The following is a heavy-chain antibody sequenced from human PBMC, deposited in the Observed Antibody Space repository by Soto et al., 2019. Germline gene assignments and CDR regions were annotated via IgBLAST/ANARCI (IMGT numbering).Heavy chain of an antibody. CDR3: RACWDSSSPRSDYSQFDY. V-gene: IGHV3-23*01. D-gene: IGHD6-6*01. J-gene: IGHJ4*02. CDR2: ISGSGSMT. Sequence: GSLRLSCAASGFTFSDYYMSWVRQAPGKGLEWVSTISGSGSMTYYADSVKGRFTISRDNSKNTLYLQMNSLRAEDTAVYYCRACWDSSSPRSDYSQFDYWGQGTLVTVSS. CDR1: GFTFSDYY.